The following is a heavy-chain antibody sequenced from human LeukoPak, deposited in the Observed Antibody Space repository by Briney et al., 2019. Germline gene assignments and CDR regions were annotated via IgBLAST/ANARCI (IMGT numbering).Heavy chain of an antibody. J-gene: IGHJ3*02. CDR2: ISSSGSTI. Sequence: GGSLRLSCAASGFTFSSYEMNWVRQAPGKGREWVSYISSSGSTIYYADSVKGRFTISRDNAKNSLYLQMNSLRAEDTALYYCARPCASGYSSGLAFDIWVQGRKDTVSS. D-gene: IGHD6-19*01. CDR1: GFTFSSYE. V-gene: IGHV3-48*03. CDR3: ARPCASGYSSGLAFDI.